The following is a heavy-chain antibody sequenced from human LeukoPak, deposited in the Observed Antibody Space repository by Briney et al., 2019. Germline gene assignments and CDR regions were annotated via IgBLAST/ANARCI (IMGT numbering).Heavy chain of an antibody. CDR2: ISSSSSTI. Sequence: PSGGSLRLSCAASGFTFSSYSMNWVRQAPGKGLEWVSYISSSSSTIYYADSVKGRFTISRDNAKNSLCLQMNSLRAEDTAVYYCARDSSDAFDIWGQGTMVTVSS. V-gene: IGHV3-48*01. J-gene: IGHJ3*02. CDR1: GFTFSSYS. CDR3: ARDSSDAFDI. D-gene: IGHD2-15*01.